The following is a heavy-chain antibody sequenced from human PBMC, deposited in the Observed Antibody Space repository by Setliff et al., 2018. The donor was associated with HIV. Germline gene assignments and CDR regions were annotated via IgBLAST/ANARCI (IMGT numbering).Heavy chain of an antibody. CDR2: IWYDGSKK. J-gene: IGHJ4*02. V-gene: IGHV3-30*02. D-gene: IGHD2-21*02. CDR3: VKGFECGGDCYSAFDH. Sequence: GGSLRLSCVASGFSFSAYGLYWIRQAPGKGLEWVAFIWYDGSKKYYADSVKGRFTISRDNSKNTLYLQMNSLRIEDTAVYYCVKGFECGGDCYSAFDHWGQGNLVTV. CDR1: GFSFSAYG.